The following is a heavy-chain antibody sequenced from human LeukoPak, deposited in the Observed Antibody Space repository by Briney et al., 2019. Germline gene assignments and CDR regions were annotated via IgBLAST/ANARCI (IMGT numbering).Heavy chain of an antibody. V-gene: IGHV3-9*01. D-gene: IGHD5-24*01. CDR2: ISWNSGSI. CDR3: ARDRGGRRDGYLN. CDR1: GFTFDDYA. J-gene: IGHJ4*02. Sequence: GRSLRLSCAASGFTFDDYAMHWVRQPPGQGLEGVSGISWNSGSIDYADSVKGRFTISRDNAKNSLYLQMKSLRTEDTALYYCARDRGGRRDGYLNWGQGTLVTVSS.